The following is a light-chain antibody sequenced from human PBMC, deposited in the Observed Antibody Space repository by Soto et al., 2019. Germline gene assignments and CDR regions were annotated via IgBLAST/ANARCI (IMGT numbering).Light chain of an antibody. J-gene: IGKJ1*01. V-gene: IGKV3-15*01. CDR2: GAS. CDR1: QSVSSN. Sequence: EIVLTQSPATLSVAPGERATLSCRASQSVSSNLAWYQQKPGQAPRLLLYGASTRATGIPARFSGSGSGTEFTITISCLQSEDFAVDYCHQYNNWPPWTFGQGNKVEIK. CDR3: HQYNNWPPWT.